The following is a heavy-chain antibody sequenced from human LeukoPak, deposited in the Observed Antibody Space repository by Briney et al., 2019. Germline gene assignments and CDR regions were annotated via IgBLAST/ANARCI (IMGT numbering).Heavy chain of an antibody. D-gene: IGHD2/OR15-2a*01. CDR3: ARVISGLLNYLRYNWFDP. CDR1: GYTFTSYG. V-gene: IGHV1-18*01. Sequence: GASVKVSCKASGYTFTSYGISWVRQAPGQGLEWMGWISAYNGNTNYAQKLQGRVTMTTDTSTSTAYMELSSLRSEDTAVYYCARVISGLLNYLRYNWFDPWGQGTLVTVSS. CDR2: ISAYNGNT. J-gene: IGHJ5*02.